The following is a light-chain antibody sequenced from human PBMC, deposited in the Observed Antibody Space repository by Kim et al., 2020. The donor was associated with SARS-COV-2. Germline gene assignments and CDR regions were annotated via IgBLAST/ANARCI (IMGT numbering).Light chain of an antibody. CDR2: YDS. V-gene: IGLV3-21*04. Sequence: SYELTQPLSVSVAPGKTARTTCGGNNIGSKSVHWYQQKPGQAPVLVIYYDSDRPSGIPERFSGSNSGNTATLTISRVEAGDEADYYCQVWDSSSDHPVFGGGTQLTV. J-gene: IGLJ2*01. CDR3: QVWDSSSDHPV. CDR1: NIGSKS.